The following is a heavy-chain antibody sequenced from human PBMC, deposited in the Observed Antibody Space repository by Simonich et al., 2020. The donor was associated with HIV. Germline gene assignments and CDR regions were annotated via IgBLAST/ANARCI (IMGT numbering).Heavy chain of an antibody. Sequence: QVQLQQWGAGLLKPSETLSLTCAVYGGSFSGYYWSWIRQPPGKGLEWIGEINHSGSTNSNPSLKSRGTISVDTSKNQFSLKLSAVTAADTAVYYCARRHPTTVTTPYFDYWGQGTLVTVSS. CDR2: INHSGST. V-gene: IGHV4-34*01. CDR3: ARRHPTTVTTPYFDY. D-gene: IGHD4-17*01. CDR1: GGSFSGYY. J-gene: IGHJ4*02.